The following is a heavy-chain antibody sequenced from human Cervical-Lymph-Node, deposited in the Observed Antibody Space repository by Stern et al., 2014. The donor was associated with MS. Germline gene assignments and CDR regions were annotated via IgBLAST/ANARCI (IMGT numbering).Heavy chain of an antibody. Sequence: EVQLVESGGGVIQPGGSLRLSCTASGFTVSRDYMTWVRQAPGKGLEWVSRRTKFGSTFYTDSVKGRFTISRDESKNTVYLHMTSLRAEDTAMYYCARDTSSPERSDWWGQGTLVTVSS. CDR1: GFTVSRDY. CDR3: ARDTSSPERSDW. CDR2: RTKFGST. V-gene: IGHV3-53*01. D-gene: IGHD1-1*01. J-gene: IGHJ4*02.